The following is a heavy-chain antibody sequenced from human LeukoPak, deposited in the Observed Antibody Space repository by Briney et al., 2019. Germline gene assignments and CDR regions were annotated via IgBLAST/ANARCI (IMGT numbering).Heavy chain of an antibody. V-gene: IGHV4-59*01. CDR1: GGSISSYY. D-gene: IGHD3-10*01. Sequence: PSETLSLTCTVSGGSISSYYWTWIRQPPGKGLEWIGYIFYSGSTNYNPSLKSRVTISVDTSKSQFSLTLSSVTAADTAVYYCARDSGSGTFTWGQGTLVTVSS. J-gene: IGHJ5*02. CDR2: IFYSGST. CDR3: ARDSGSGTFT.